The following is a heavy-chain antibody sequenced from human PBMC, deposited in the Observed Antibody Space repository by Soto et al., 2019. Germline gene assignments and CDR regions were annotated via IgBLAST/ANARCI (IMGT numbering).Heavy chain of an antibody. CDR1: GGSISSYY. Sequence: SETLSLTCTGSGGSISSYYWSWIRQPPGKGLEWIGYIYYSGSTNYNPSLKSRVTISVDTSKNQFSLKLSSVTAADTAVYYCARGHGTRRVAASNWFDPWGQGTLVTVSS. V-gene: IGHV4-59*01. CDR3: ARGHGTRRVAASNWFDP. D-gene: IGHD2-15*01. CDR2: IYYSGST. J-gene: IGHJ5*02.